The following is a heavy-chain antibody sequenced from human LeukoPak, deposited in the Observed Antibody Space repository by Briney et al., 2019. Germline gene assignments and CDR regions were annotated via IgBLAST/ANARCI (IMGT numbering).Heavy chain of an antibody. D-gene: IGHD1-7*01. V-gene: IGHV4-61*05. Sequence: EPSETLSLTCTVSGGSISSSSYYWTWIRQPPGKGLEWIAYIYYSGSTNYNPSLKSRVTISVDTSKNQFSLNVRSVTAADTAVYYCARLTGTRPGHYYHGMDVWGQGTTVTVSS. CDR2: IYYSGST. CDR3: ARLTGTRPGHYYHGMDV. CDR1: GGSISSSSYY. J-gene: IGHJ6*02.